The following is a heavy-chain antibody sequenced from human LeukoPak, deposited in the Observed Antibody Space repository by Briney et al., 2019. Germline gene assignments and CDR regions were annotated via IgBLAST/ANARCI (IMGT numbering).Heavy chain of an antibody. Sequence: PGGSLRLSCAASGFTFADYAMHWVRQAPGKGLEWVSLISGDGGSTYYADSVKGRFTISRDNSKNSLYLQMNSLRTEDTALYYCAKVGAYYYDSSGYYLWPLDYWGQGTLVTVSS. CDR2: ISGDGGST. J-gene: IGHJ4*02. D-gene: IGHD3-22*01. CDR3: AKVGAYYYDSSGYYLWPLDY. V-gene: IGHV3-43*02. CDR1: GFTFADYA.